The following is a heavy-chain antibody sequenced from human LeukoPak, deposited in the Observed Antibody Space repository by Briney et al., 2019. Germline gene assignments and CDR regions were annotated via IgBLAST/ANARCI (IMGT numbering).Heavy chain of an antibody. V-gene: IGHV3-21*04. D-gene: IGHD3-10*01. Sequence: GGSLRLSCAASGFTFNTYTMNWVRQAPGKGLEWVSSITASSTAIYSADSVKGRFTISRDNSKNTLYLQMNSLRAEDTAVYYCARAEGTYYCGSGSYYPNFDYWGQGTLVTVSS. CDR3: ARAEGTYYCGSGSYYPNFDY. CDR1: GFTFNTYT. CDR2: ITASSTAI. J-gene: IGHJ4*02.